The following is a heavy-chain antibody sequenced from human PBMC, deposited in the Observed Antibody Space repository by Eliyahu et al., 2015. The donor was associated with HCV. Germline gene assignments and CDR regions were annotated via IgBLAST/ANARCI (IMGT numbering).Heavy chain of an antibody. J-gene: IGHJ3*02. CDR3: ARAPPHTWGDAFDI. Sequence: EVQLVESGGGLVQPGGSLRLSCAASGFXFSSYDMHWVRQATGKGLEWVSAIGTAGDTYYPGSVKGRFTISRENAKNSLYLQMNSLRAEDTAVYYCARAPPHTWGDAFDIWGQGTMVTVSS. CDR1: GFXFSSYD. D-gene: IGHD3-16*01. CDR2: IGTAGDT. V-gene: IGHV3-13*01.